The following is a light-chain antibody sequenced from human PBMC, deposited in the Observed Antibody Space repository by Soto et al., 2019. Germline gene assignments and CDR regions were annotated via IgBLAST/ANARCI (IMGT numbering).Light chain of an antibody. CDR3: QSYDSSLSAWV. Sequence: QSVLTQPPSVSGAPGQTITISCTGSRSNIGGGYDVHWYQQLPGTAPKLLVYGNINRPSRVPDRFSGSMSDTSASLAITGLQAEDEADFYCQSYDSSLSAWVFGGGTNVTVL. CDR1: RSNIGGGYD. V-gene: IGLV1-40*01. J-gene: IGLJ3*02. CDR2: GNI.